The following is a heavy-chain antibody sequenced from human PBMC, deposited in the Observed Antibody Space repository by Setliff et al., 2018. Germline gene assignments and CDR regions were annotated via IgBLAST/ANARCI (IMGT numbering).Heavy chain of an antibody. CDR2: INSDGSSI. Sequence: GGSLRLSCAASGFTFSTYWMHWVRQVPGKGLVWVSRINSDGSSINYADSVKGRFTISRDNAKNTLCLQMNSLRAEDTAVYYCASGPIAAADRDYWGQGTLVTVSS. J-gene: IGHJ1*01. D-gene: IGHD6-13*01. CDR3: ASGPIAAADRDY. V-gene: IGHV3-74*01. CDR1: GFTFSTYW.